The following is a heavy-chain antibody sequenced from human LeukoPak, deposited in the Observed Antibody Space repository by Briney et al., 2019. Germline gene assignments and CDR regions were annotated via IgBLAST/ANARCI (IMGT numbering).Heavy chain of an antibody. D-gene: IGHD1-1*01. J-gene: IGHJ4*02. V-gene: IGHV3-23*01. CDR3: AKIRHEYNDVCTDY. CDR2: ISGNGSGT. Sequence: GGSLRLSCATSGFAFSSYAMSWVRQAPGKGLEWVSGISGNGSGTYYADSVKGRFTISRDNSENMLYLQMNSLRAEDTAGYYWAKIRHEYNDVCTDYRGQGTLVTVSS. CDR1: GFAFSSYA.